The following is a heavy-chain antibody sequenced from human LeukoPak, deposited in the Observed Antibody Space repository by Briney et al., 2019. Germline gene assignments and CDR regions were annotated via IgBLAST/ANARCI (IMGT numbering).Heavy chain of an antibody. D-gene: IGHD3-9*01. CDR2: ISDCGGST. CDR1: GFTCSSYW. V-gene: IGHV3-23*01. Sequence: GRSLRLLCAASGFTCSSYWMSWVRQAPGLVSEWVSVISDCGGSTYYADFVEGWFTISRDNSKNTLYLKVNSLRAEDTAVYYGAKEGFSILSGYYTYYCAYWSQGPLVTVSS. CDR3: AKEGFSILSGYYTYYCAY. J-gene: IGHJ4*02.